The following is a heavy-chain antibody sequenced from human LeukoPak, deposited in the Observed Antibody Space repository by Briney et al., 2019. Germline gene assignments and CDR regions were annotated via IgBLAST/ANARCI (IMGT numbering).Heavy chain of an antibody. Sequence: SETLSLTCTVSGGSISSYYWSWIRQPPGKGLEWIGYIYYSGSTNYNPSLKSRVTISVDTSKNQFSLKLSSVTAADTAVYYCARQSGNYDFWSGPLGAFDIWGQGTMVTVSS. J-gene: IGHJ3*02. CDR1: GGSISSYY. CDR3: ARQSGNYDFWSGPLGAFDI. CDR2: IYYSGST. V-gene: IGHV4-59*01. D-gene: IGHD3-3*01.